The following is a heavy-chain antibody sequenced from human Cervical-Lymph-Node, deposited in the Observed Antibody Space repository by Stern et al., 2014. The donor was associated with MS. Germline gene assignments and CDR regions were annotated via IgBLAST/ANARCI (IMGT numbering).Heavy chain of an antibody. D-gene: IGHD2/OR15-2a*01. CDR2: INGSGSAR. J-gene: IGHJ4*02. Sequence: DQLVESGGGLVKPGGSLRLSCAASGFTFSDYYMQWIRQAPGKGLEWISYINGSGSARYYADSVKGRFTISRDNAKKSLFLELNSLRADDTAVYYCANSITWGQGTLVAVST. CDR1: GFTFSDYY. V-gene: IGHV3-11*01. CDR3: ANSIT.